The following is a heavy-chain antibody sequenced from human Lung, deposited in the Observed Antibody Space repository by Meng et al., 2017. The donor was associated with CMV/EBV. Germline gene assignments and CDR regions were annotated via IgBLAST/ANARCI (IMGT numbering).Heavy chain of an antibody. CDR2: INPNSGGT. J-gene: IGHJ5*02. CDR1: GYTFTGYY. D-gene: IGHD3-10*01. Sequence: ASVKVSXKASGYTFTGYYMHWVRQAPGQGLEWMGWINPNSGGTNYAQKFQGRVTMTRATSISTAYMELSRLRSDDTAVYYCARVYGSGINWFDPWGQGTLVTVSS. CDR3: ARVYGSGINWFDP. V-gene: IGHV1-2*02.